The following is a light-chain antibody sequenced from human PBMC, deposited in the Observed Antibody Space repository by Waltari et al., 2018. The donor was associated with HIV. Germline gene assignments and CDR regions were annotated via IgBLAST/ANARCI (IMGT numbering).Light chain of an antibody. V-gene: IGLV3-21*02. CDR2: DDR. J-gene: IGLJ2*01. CDR3: QVWESSSDHVV. Sequence: SYVLTQSPSVSVALGQTASIACGGNNIGSKSVHWYQQKPGQAPALVIYDDRDRPSGSPERFSGSNAGNTATLSIGRVEAGDEADYYCQVWESSSDHVVIGGGTKLTV. CDR1: NIGSKS.